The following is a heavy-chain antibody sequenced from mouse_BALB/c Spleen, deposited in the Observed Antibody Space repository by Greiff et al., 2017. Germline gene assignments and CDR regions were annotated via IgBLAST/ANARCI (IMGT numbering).Heavy chain of an antibody. CDR1: GFTFSSYG. CDR3: ARLGGYGSSYWFAY. CDR2: ISSGGSYT. V-gene: IGHV5-6*01. J-gene: IGHJ3*01. Sequence: VQLKESGGDLVKPGGSLKLSCAASGFTFSSYGMSWVRQTPDKRLEWVATISSGGSYTYYPDSVKGRFTISRDNAKNTLYLQMSSLKSEDTAMYYCARLGGYGSSYWFAYWGQGTLVTVSA. D-gene: IGHD1-1*01.